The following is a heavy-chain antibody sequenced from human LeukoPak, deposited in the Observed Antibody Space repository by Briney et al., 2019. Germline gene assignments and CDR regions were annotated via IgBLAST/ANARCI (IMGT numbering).Heavy chain of an antibody. V-gene: IGHV1-18*01. CDR2: ISDLNANT. J-gene: IGHJ3*02. Sequence: ATVRVSCEASGDTFTIISISWGREGPGERGERRGWISDLNANTNYTQKLPRRPTMTTYTSTSTAYMALSSLRFDDTAMYYCARHIAVVSNDAFDIWGQGTLVTVSS. D-gene: IGHD6-19*01. CDR1: GDTFTIIS. CDR3: ARHIAVVSNDAFDI.